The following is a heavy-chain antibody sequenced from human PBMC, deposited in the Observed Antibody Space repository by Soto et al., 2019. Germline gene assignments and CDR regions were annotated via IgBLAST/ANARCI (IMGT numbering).Heavy chain of an antibody. J-gene: IGHJ5*02. D-gene: IGHD6-6*01. CDR2: INSDGSNT. CDR3: VRDVVYSSSEFDP. V-gene: IGHV3-74*01. CDR1: GFTFSIYW. Sequence: GGSLRLSCAASGFTFSIYWMHRARQAPGKGLVWVARINSDGSNTVYEDSVKGRFTISRDNAKNMLYLQMNSLRAEDTAVYYCVRDVVYSSSEFDPWGQGTLVTVSS.